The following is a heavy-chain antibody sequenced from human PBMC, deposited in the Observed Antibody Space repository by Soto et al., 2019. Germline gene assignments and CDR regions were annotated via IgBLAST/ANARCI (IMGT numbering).Heavy chain of an antibody. CDR1: GGSISSYY. D-gene: IGHD2-15*01. V-gene: IGHV4-59*12. CDR2: IYYSGST. CDR3: ARDAAVVAAERWFDP. J-gene: IGHJ5*02. Sequence: SETLSLTCTVSGGSISSYYWSWIRQPPGKGLEWIGYIYYSGSTNYNPSLKSRVTISVDTSKNQFSLKLSSVTAADTAVYYCARDAAVVAAERWFDPWGQGTLVTVSS.